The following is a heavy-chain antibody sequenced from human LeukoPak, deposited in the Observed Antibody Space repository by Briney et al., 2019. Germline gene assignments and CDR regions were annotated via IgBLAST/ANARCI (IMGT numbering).Heavy chain of an antibody. CDR1: GGSISSSSYY. CDR2: IYYSGST. D-gene: IGHD3-3*01. CDR3: ARSMGPYYDFWSGYRNWFDP. J-gene: IGHJ5*02. V-gene: IGHV4-39*07. Sequence: PSETLSLTCTVSGGSISSSSYYWGWIRQPPGKGLEWIGSIYYSGSTYYNPSLKSRVTISVDTSENQFSLKLSSVTAADTAVYYCARSMGPYYDFWSGYRNWFDPWGQGTLVTVSS.